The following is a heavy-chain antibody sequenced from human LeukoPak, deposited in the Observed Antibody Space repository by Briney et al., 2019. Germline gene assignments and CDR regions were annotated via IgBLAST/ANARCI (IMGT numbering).Heavy chain of an antibody. J-gene: IGHJ4*01. CDR3: ARERSGYSYGQNFDY. CDR1: GGTFSSYA. V-gene: IGHV1-69*05. D-gene: IGHD5-18*01. Sequence: PVASVKVSCKASGGTFSSYAISWVRQAPGQGLEWMGGIIPIFGTANYAQKFQGRVTITTDESTSTAYMELSSLRSEDTAVYYCARERSGYSYGQNFDYWGQEPWSPSPQ. CDR2: IIPIFGTA.